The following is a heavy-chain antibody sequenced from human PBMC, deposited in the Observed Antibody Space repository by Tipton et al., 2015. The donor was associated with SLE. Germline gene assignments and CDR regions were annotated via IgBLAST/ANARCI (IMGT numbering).Heavy chain of an antibody. D-gene: IGHD3-3*01. CDR3: ARVFRAIFGPEVYFDY. CDR1: GFTFDDYA. V-gene: IGHV3-9*01. CDR2: ISWNSGSI. J-gene: IGHJ4*02. Sequence: SLRLSCAASGFTFDDYAMHWVRQAPGKGLEWVSGISWNSGSIGYADSVKGRFTISRDNAKNSLYLQMNSLRAEDTALYYCARVFRAIFGPEVYFDYWGQGTLVTVSS.